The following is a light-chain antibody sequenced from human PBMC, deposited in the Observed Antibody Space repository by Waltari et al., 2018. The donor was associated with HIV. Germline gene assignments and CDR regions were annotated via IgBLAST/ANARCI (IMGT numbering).Light chain of an antibody. CDR2: GNN. J-gene: IGLJ3*02. Sequence: QSVFTQPHSVSAATGQRVTISCSGSRLNLGNTYLFWYQHFPGAAPNLLIYGNNNRPSGIPDRFSGSKSGTSATLVITGLQTGDEADYYCGTWDSSLSAVFGGGTKLTVL. CDR1: RLNLGNTY. CDR3: GTWDSSLSAV. V-gene: IGLV1-51*01.